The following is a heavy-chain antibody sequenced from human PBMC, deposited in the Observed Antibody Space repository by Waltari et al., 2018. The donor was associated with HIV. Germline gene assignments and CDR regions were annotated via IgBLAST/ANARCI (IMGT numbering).Heavy chain of an antibody. V-gene: IGHV1-8*01. D-gene: IGHD1-26*01. CDR1: GYSFTSYD. CDR2: MTPSSGNT. J-gene: IGHJ4*02. CDR3: ARGGSTHTHFAY. Sequence: QVQLVQSGAEVKKPGASVKVSCKASGYSFTSYDINWVRQATGQGLEWMGWMTPSSGNTGSAQKFQGRVTMSRNTSVSTVYMELSTLTSDDTAIYFCARGGSTHTHFAYWGQGNLVTVSS.